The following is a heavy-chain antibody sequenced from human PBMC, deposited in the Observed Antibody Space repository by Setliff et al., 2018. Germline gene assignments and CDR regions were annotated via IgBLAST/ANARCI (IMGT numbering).Heavy chain of an antibody. J-gene: IGHJ6*03. V-gene: IGHV3-30*04. CDR1: GFTFRPYA. CDR3: AREEVEPLSMTSYYYYMDV. CDR2: ISFDGSNE. D-gene: IGHD1-1*01. Sequence: GGSLRLSCAASGFTFRPYAMHWVRQAPGKGLEWVALISFDGSNEHYADSVKGRFTISRDNSINTVYLQMNSLRREDTAVYFCAREEVEPLSMTSYYYYMDVWGRGTTVTVSS.